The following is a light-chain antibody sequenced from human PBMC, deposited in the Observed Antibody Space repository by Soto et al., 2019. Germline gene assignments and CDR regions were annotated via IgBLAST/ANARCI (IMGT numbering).Light chain of an antibody. CDR2: GAS. Sequence: EIVLTQSPGTLSLSPGKRATLSCRASQSISSSYLAWYQQRPGQAPRLLIYGASSRATGIPDRFSGSGSGTEFALTITRMETEAFAVYYCQQYGSSSWTFGQGTKVDIK. CDR3: QQYGSSSWT. CDR1: QSISSSY. V-gene: IGKV3-20*01. J-gene: IGKJ1*01.